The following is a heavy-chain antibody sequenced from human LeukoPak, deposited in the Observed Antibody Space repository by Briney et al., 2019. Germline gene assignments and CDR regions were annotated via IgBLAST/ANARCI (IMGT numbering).Heavy chain of an antibody. V-gene: IGHV3-53*01. J-gene: IGHJ4*02. D-gene: IGHD5-12*01. Sequence: PGGSLRLSCAASGFTVSSNYMSWVRPAPGKGLEWVSAIYRGGRTYNADSVKGRFTTSRDNSKNTLYLQMNSLRAEDTAVYYCAREAQNSGYDSRDYYFDYWGQGTLVTVSS. CDR1: GFTVSSNY. CDR3: AREAQNSGYDSRDYYFDY. CDR2: IYRGGRT.